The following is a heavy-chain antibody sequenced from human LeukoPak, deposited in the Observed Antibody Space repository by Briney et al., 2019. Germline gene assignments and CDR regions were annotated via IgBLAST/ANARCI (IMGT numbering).Heavy chain of an antibody. V-gene: IGHV3-7*04. CDR3: ARVYFYPMDV. J-gene: IGHJ6*02. CDR1: GFTFRIYW. CDR2: IKHDGSEK. Sequence: PGGSLRLSCEASGFTFRIYWMSWVRQAPGKGLEWVANIKHDGSEKYYVDSVKGRFTISRDNAKNSLYLQMNSLRAEDTAVYYCARVYFYPMDVWGQGTTVTVSS.